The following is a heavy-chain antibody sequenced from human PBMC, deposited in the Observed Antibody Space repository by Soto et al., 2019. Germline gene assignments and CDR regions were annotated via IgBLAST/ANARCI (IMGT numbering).Heavy chain of an antibody. J-gene: IGHJ6*02. V-gene: IGHV1-46*01. CDR3: ARAVITSIIPHRDHGMVV. Sequence: ASVKVSCKASGYTFTSYYTHWVRQAPGQGLEWMGIINPSGGSTSYAQKFQGRVTMTTDKSTSTVYMELSSLRSEDTAVYYCARAVITSIIPHRDHGMVVWGQGTTVTVS. D-gene: IGHD3-10*01. CDR1: GYTFTSYY. CDR2: INPSGGST.